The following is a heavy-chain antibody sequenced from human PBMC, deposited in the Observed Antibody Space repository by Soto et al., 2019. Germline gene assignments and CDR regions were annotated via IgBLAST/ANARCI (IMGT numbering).Heavy chain of an antibody. V-gene: IGHV1-69*06. Sequence: QVQLVQSGAEVKKPGSSVKVSCKASGGTFSSYAISWVRQAPGKGLEWMGGIIPIFGTANYAQKFQGSVTIPTDKSTSSAYMELSSLRAEDTAVYYCAKARGWEPRGFDYWGQGTLVTVSS. CDR2: IIPIFGTA. CDR3: AKARGWEPRGFDY. D-gene: IGHD1-26*01. CDR1: GGTFSSYA. J-gene: IGHJ4*02.